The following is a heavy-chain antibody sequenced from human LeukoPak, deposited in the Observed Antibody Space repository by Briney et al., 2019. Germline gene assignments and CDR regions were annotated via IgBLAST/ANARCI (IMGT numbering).Heavy chain of an antibody. CDR1: GFTFRRSW. CDR3: ARVEIRADFDF. CDR2: IEPDARGK. Sequence: GGSLRLSCTASGFTFRRSWMAWIRQAPGKGLEWVANIEPDARGKYYVDIAKGRFTVSRDNTKNTVSLQMNSLRIEDTAVYYCARVEIRADFDFWGQGVLVTVSS. J-gene: IGHJ4*02. V-gene: IGHV3-7*01.